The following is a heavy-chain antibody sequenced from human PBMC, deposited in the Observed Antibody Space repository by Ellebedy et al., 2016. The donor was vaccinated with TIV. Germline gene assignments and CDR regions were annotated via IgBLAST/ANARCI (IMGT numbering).Heavy chain of an antibody. CDR1: GYTFTSYG. CDR3: ARVPPNGGSYLLNGMDV. J-gene: IGHJ6*02. CDR2: ISAYNGNT. Sequence: ASVKVSXKASGYTFTSYGISWVRQAPGQGLEWMGWISAYNGNTNYAQKLQGRVTMTTDTSTSTAYMELRSLRSDDTAVYYCARVPPNGGSYLLNGMDVWGQGTTVTVSS. D-gene: IGHD1-26*01. V-gene: IGHV1-18*04.